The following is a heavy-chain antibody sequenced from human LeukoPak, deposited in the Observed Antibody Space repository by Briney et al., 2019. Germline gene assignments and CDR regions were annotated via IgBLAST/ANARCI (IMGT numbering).Heavy chain of an antibody. CDR2: IKQNGSEK. CDR1: GFTFSDLW. V-gene: IGHV3-7*01. J-gene: IGHJ4*02. Sequence: GGSLRLSCAASGFTFSDLWMSWVRQAPGKGLEWVANIKQNGSEKDYVDSVKGRFTISRDNAKNSLYLQMNSLRAEDTAVYYCADPGVGFWGQGTLVTVSS. D-gene: IGHD1-26*01. CDR3: ADPGVGF.